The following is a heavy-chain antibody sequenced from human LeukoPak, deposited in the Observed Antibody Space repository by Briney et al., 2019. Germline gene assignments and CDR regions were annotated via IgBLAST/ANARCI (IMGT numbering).Heavy chain of an antibody. Sequence: SVKVSCKSSGGTFISYAINWVRPAPGQGLEWMGGIIHIFGTANYVQKFQGRVTITTDESTSTAYMELSSLRSEDTAVYYCARDLPPTRSGAFLEWLLLVYWGQGTLVTVSS. CDR2: IIHIFGTA. D-gene: IGHD3-3*02. V-gene: IGHV1-69*05. J-gene: IGHJ4*02. CDR3: ARDLPPTRSGAFLEWLLLVY. CDR1: GGTFISYA.